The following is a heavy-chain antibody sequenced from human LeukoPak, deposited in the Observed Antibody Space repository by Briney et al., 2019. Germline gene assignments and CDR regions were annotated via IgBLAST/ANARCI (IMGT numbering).Heavy chain of an antibody. CDR2: MNPNSGNT. CDR1: GYTFTSYD. CDR3: AIIAAAGTRFDY. Sequence: HWASVKVPCKASGYTFTSYDINWVRQATGQGLEWMGWMNPNSGNTGYAQKFQGRVTITRNTSISTAYMELSSLRSEDTAVYYCAIIAAAGTRFDYWGQGTLVTVSS. V-gene: IGHV1-8*03. J-gene: IGHJ4*02. D-gene: IGHD6-13*01.